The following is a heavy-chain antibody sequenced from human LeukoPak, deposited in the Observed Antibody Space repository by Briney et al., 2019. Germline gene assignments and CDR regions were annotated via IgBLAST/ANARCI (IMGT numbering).Heavy chain of an antibody. V-gene: IGHV5-51*01. CDR2: IYPGDSDT. CDR3: ARHGATVTTTPYFSLDYYMDV. Sequence: GESLKISCKGSGYSFTSYWIGWVRQMPGKGLEWMGIIYPGDSDTRYSPSFQGQVTISADKSISTAYLQWNSLKASDTAMYYCARHGATVTTTPYFSLDYYMDVWGKGTTVTVSS. CDR1: GYSFTSYW. D-gene: IGHD4-11*01. J-gene: IGHJ6*03.